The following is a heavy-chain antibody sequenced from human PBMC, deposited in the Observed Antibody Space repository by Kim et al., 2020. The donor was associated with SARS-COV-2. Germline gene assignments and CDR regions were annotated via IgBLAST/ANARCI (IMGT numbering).Heavy chain of an antibody. CDR3: ARSITIFGVVITFDY. D-gene: IGHD3-3*01. V-gene: IGHV4-4*02. Sequence: PSLKSRVTISVDKSKNQFSLKLSPVTAADTAVYYCARSITIFGVVITFDYWGQGTLVTVSS. J-gene: IGHJ4*02.